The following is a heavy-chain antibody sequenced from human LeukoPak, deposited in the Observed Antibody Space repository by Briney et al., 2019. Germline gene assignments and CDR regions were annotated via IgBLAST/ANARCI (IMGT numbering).Heavy chain of an antibody. D-gene: IGHD2-2*01. CDR3: ARQYYCTSTSCPGNWFDP. V-gene: IGHV4-4*07. CDR2: THTSGST. CDR1: GGSISSYY. J-gene: IGHJ5*02. Sequence: PSETLSLTCTVSGGSISSYYWTWIRQPAGKGLEWIGRTHTSGSTNYNPSLKSRVTMSVDTSKNQFSLKLSSVTAADTAVYYCARQYYCTSTSCPGNWFDPWGQGTLVTVSS.